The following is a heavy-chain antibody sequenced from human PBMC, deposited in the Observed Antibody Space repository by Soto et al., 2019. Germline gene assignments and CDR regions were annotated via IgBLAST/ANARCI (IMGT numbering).Heavy chain of an antibody. J-gene: IGHJ4*02. Sequence: QVQLVESGGGLVKPGGSLRLSCAAFGFAFSDSYMSWIRQAPGKGLEWVSYISSSDSIIYYSDSVKGRFIISRDNAKNSLYLQMNSLRAEDTAVYYCARDLGYYDSSGYFAYWGQGTLVTVSS. CDR1: GFAFSDSY. CDR2: ISSSDSII. D-gene: IGHD3-22*01. V-gene: IGHV3-11*01. CDR3: ARDLGYYDSSGYFAY.